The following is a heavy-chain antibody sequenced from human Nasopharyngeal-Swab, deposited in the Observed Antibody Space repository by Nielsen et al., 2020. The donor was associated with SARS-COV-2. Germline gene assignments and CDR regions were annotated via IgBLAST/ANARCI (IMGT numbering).Heavy chain of an antibody. CDR3: ANLIFGDAFDI. J-gene: IGHJ3*02. Sequence: GSLKISCAASGFTFSSYGMHWVRQAPGKGLEWVAVISYDGSNKYYADSVKGRFTISRDNSKNTLYLQMNSLRAEDTAVYYCANLIFGDAFDIWGQGTMVTVSS. CDR1: GFTFSSYG. CDR2: ISYDGSNK. D-gene: IGHD3-3*01. V-gene: IGHV3-30*18.